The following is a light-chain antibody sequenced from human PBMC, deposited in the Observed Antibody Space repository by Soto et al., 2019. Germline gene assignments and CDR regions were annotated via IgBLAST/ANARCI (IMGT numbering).Light chain of an antibody. CDR3: LSKTSSISYV. V-gene: IGLV2-14*01. CDR1: TSDVGGYNY. Sequence: QYVLTQPASVSGSPGQSITISCTGTTSDVGGYNYVSWYQPHPGKVPKLLIHEFSNRPSGVSNRFSGSKSGNTASLTISGLQAEDEADYYCLSKTSSISYVFGTWTKLTVL. CDR2: EFS. J-gene: IGLJ1*01.